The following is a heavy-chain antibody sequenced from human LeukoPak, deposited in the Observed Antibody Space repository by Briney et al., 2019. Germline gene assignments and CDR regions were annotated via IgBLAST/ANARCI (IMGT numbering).Heavy chain of an antibody. Sequence: GGSLRLSCAASGFTFSDYYMSWIRQAPGKGLEWVSYISSSGRTIYYADSVKGRFTISRDNAKNSLYLQMNSLRAEDTAVYYCARDRGVDDYGAVDDYWGQGTLVTVSS. CDR3: ARDRGVDDYGAVDDY. J-gene: IGHJ4*02. CDR1: GFTFSDYY. V-gene: IGHV3-11*04. CDR2: ISSSGRTI. D-gene: IGHD4-17*01.